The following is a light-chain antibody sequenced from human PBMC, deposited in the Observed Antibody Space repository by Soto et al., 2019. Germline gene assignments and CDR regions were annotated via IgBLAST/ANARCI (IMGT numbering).Light chain of an antibody. Sequence: NHVPRCPAPRPRSISAGGPSTVQASQGIDSYLAWYQQRPGKVPQLLIYETSILQSGVSSRFSGSSSGKDFTITIRSLQAEDFATFYCQQTRSYPSTFGQGTKVDIK. CDR2: ETS. CDR3: QQTRSYPST. J-gene: IGKJ1*01. V-gene: IGKV1-9*01. CDR1: QGIDSY.